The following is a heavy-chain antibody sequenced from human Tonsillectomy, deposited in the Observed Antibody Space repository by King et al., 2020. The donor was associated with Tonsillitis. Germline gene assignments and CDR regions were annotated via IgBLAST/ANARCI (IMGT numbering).Heavy chain of an antibody. D-gene: IGHD1-26*01. V-gene: IGHV3-15*01. CDR3: TISSIVGAAGDIV. Sequence: VQLVESGGSLVKPGGSLRLSCAASGFTFSNAWMSWVRQAPGKGLEWVGRIKSKTDGGTTDYAAPVKGRFTISRDDSKNTLYLQMNSLKTGDTAVYYCTISSIVGAAGDIVGGQGTLLTVSS. CDR2: IKSKTDGGTT. CDR1: GFTFSNAW. J-gene: IGHJ4*02.